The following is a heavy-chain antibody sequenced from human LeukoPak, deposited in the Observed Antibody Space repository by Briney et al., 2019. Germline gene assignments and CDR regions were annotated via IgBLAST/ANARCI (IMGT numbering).Heavy chain of an antibody. D-gene: IGHD3-22*01. CDR1: GASISSRSYY. Sequence: SETLSLTCTVSGASISSRSYYWGWVRQPPGKGLEWVGSIYYSGSTYYNPSLQSRVTMSVDTSNNQVSLKVTSVTAADTAVYYCARHKPSSFYYESRGNWFDPWGQGTLVTVSS. CDR2: IYYSGST. V-gene: IGHV4-39*01. J-gene: IGHJ5*02. CDR3: ARHKPSSFYYESRGNWFDP.